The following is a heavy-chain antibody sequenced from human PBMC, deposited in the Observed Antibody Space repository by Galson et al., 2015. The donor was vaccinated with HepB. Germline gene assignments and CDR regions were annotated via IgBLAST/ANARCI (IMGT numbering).Heavy chain of an antibody. CDR1: GGSISSNY. D-gene: IGHD6-19*01. CDR2: IYYGGST. Sequence: LSLTCTVSGGSISSNYWSWIRQPPGKGLEWIGYIYYGGSTNYNPSLKSRVTISVDTSKNQFSLKLSSVTAADTAVYYCATSGYSSGARYWGQGTLVTVSS. CDR3: ATSGYSSGARY. V-gene: IGHV4-59*01. J-gene: IGHJ4*02.